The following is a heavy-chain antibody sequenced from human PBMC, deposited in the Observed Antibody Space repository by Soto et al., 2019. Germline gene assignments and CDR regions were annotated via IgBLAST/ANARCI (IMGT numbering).Heavy chain of an antibody. CDR3: ARGALSWFDP. CDR1: GGSITSSY. V-gene: IGHV4-59*01. J-gene: IGHJ5*02. CDR2: ISYSGST. Sequence: SETLSLTCTVSGGSITSSYWSWIRQPPGKGLEWIGFISYSGSTNYNPSLKSRVTISLDTSKNQFSLKLISVTAADTAVYYCARGALSWFDPWGQGTLVTVSS.